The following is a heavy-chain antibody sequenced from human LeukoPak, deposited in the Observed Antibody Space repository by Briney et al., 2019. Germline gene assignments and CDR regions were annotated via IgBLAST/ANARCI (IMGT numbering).Heavy chain of an antibody. Sequence: GGSLRLSCAASGFTFDDYGMSWVRQAPGKGLEWVSFISSSSNYIYYTDSVKGRFTISRDNAKNSLFLQMDSLRAEDTAVYYCARGTPTTRDFDYWGQGTPVTVSS. CDR2: ISSSSNYI. J-gene: IGHJ4*02. CDR3: ARGTPTTRDFDY. D-gene: IGHD4-11*01. V-gene: IGHV3-21*01. CDR1: GFTFDDYG.